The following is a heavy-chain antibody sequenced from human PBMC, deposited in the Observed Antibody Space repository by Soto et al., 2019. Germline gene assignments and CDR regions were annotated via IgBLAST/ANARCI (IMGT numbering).Heavy chain of an antibody. V-gene: IGHV4-30-4*01. CDR3: ARDVIYSTTEYYHYRLAF. D-gene: IGHD3-16*02. Sequence: SETLSLTCTVSGGSISSGDYYWSGIRQPPGKGLEWIGYIYYSGSTYYNPSLKRRVTISVDTSKNQFSLKLSSVTAADTAVYYCARDVIYSTTEYYHYRLAFCGQGSTVPVSS. CDR2: IYYSGST. CDR1: GGSISSGDYY. J-gene: IGHJ6*02.